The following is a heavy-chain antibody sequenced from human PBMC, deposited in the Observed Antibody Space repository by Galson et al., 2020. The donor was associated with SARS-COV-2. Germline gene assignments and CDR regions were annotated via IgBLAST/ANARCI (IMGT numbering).Heavy chain of an antibody. J-gene: IGHJ4*02. CDR1: GFTVSSNY. Sequence: GESLKISCAASGFTVSSNYMSWVRQAPGKGLEWVSVNYSGSSTSYADSVKGRFTISRDNSKNTLYLQMNSLRAEDTAVYYCARDGDWNRALDYWGQGTLVTVSS. V-gene: IGHV3-53*01. CDR3: ARDGDWNRALDY. D-gene: IGHD1-1*01. CDR2: NYSGSST.